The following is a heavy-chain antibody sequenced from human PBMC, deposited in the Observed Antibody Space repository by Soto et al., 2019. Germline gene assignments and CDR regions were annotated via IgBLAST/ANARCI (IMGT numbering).Heavy chain of an antibody. J-gene: IGHJ3*02. V-gene: IGHV3-21*01. CDR2: ISSSSSYI. Sequence: GGSLRLSCAASGFTFSSYSMNWVRQAPGKGLEWVSSISSSSSYIYYADPVKGRFTISRDNAKNSLYLQMNSLRAEDTAVYYCARESGSAGAFDIWGQGTMVTVSS. CDR3: ARESGSAGAFDI. D-gene: IGHD6-25*01. CDR1: GFTFSSYS.